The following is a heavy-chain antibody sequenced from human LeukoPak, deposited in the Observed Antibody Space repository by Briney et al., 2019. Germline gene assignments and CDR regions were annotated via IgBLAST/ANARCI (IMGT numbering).Heavy chain of an antibody. CDR3: ARRPYYYGFDP. V-gene: IGHV4-34*01. D-gene: IGHD3-10*01. CDR1: GGSFSGYY. CDR2: INHSGST. J-gene: IGHJ5*02. Sequence: PSETLSLTCAVYGGSFSGYYWSWIRQPPGKGLEWIGEINHSGSTNYNPSLKSRVTISVDTSKNQFSLKLSSVTAADTAVYYCARRPYYYGFDPWGQGTLVTVSS.